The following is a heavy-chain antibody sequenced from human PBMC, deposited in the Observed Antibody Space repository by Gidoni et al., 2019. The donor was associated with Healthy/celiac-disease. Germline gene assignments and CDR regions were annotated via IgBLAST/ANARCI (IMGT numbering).Heavy chain of an antibody. CDR3: ASDYYGSGCQDNFDY. CDR1: GGSSSSSNW. Sequence: QVQLQESGPGLVRHAGTRSLTCADSGGSSSSSNWWSWVRQPPGKGLELIGEIYHRGRTHSTPSLKSRVPISVDKSKSQFSLKLCSVTAADTAVYYCASDYYGSGCQDNFDYWGQGTLVTVSS. D-gene: IGHD3-10*01. J-gene: IGHJ4*02. CDR2: IYHRGRT. V-gene: IGHV4-4*02.